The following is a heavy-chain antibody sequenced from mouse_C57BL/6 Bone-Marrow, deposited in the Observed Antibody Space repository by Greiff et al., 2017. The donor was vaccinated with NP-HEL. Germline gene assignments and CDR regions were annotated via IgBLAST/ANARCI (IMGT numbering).Heavy chain of an antibody. CDR2: INPYNGGT. J-gene: IGHJ3*01. V-gene: IGHV1-19*01. CDR1: GYTFTDYY. D-gene: IGHD2-10*02. Sequence: VQLQQSGPVLVKPGASVKMSCKASGYTFTDYYLNWVKQSHGKSLEWIGVINPYNGGTSYNQKFKGKATLTVDKSSSTAYREPNSLTSEDSAVYYCARHDVLAGAWFAYWGQGTLVTVSA. CDR3: ARHDVLAGAWFAY.